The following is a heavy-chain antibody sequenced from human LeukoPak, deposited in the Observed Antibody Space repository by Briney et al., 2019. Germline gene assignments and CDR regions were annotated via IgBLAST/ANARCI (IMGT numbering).Heavy chain of an antibody. J-gene: IGHJ6*03. CDR3: ARGVVLPAPPYMDV. CDR2: ISSGGSVK. Sequence: GGSLRLSCAASGFTFSDYCMSWIRQAPGKGLEWVSYISSGGSVKYYADSVKGRVTISRENAKNSLYMQMNSLRAEDTAVYYCARGVVLPAPPYMDVWGKGTTVTVSS. CDR1: GFTFSDYC. V-gene: IGHV3-11*01. D-gene: IGHD2-2*01.